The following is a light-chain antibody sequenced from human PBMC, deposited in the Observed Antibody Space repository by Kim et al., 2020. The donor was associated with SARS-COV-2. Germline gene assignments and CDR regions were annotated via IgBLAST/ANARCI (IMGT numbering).Light chain of an antibody. V-gene: IGKV3-20*01. J-gene: IGKJ2*01. CDR3: QQYDRSPGYT. CDR2: AAS. CDR1: QSVSSKY. Sequence: SPGERANLSCRASQSVSSKYLAWYQQKVGQAPRLLTYAASSRATGIPDRFSGSGSQTDFTLTIIGLEPEDFAVDYCQQYDRSPGYTFGQGTKLEIK.